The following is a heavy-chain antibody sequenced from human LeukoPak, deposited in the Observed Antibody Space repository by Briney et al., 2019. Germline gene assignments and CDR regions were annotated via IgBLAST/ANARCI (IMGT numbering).Heavy chain of an antibody. CDR1: GFTFGSSW. CDR3: ARDKFGGTDY. CDR2: IKPDGSEK. D-gene: IGHD3-16*01. J-gene: IGHJ4*02. Sequence: GGSLRLSCAASGFTFGSSWMSWVRQAPGKGLEWVANIKPDGSEKYYVDSVKGRFTISRDNAKNSLYLQMNSLRAEDTAVYYCARDKFGGTDYWGQGALVTVSS. V-gene: IGHV3-7*01.